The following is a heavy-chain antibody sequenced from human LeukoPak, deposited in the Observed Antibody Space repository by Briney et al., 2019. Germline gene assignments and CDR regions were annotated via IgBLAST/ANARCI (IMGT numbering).Heavy chain of an antibody. CDR2: INPNGGDT. D-gene: IGHD6-19*01. V-gene: IGHV1-2*02. Sequence: ASVKVSCKASGYIFAGYYIHWVRQAPGQGLEWMGWINPNGGDTKYAQKFQGRVTMTRDTSISTAHMELSSLRSDDTAVYYCARGGGVAVAGCFYWGQGTLVTVSS. CDR3: ARGGGVAVAGCFY. J-gene: IGHJ4*02. CDR1: GYIFAGYY.